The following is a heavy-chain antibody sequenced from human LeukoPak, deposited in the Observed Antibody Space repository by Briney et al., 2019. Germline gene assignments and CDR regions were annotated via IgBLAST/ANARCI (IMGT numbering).Heavy chain of an antibody. D-gene: IGHD6-13*01. CDR2: IHYSGST. CDR3: ARAGYRPSAFDY. V-gene: IGHV4-31*03. CDR1: GGSISSGGYY. Sequence: PSQTLSLTCTVSGGSISSGGYYWSWIRQHPGKGLEWIGYIHYSGSTYYNPSLKSRVTISVDTSKNQFSLKLNSVTAADTAVHYCARAGYRPSAFDYWGQGTLVTVSS. J-gene: IGHJ4*02.